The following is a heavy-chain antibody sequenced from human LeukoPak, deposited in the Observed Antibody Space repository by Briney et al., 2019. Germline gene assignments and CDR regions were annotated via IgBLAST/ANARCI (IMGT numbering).Heavy chain of an antibody. J-gene: IGHJ4*02. Sequence: PGGSLRLSCVASGFSLSSYATAWVRQAPGKGLEWVSGIYADDSDTFYIDAVKGRFTISKDKSKNTLYLQMNSLRAEDTAVYYCARDRPNYYGSDGHYYRRDGDYWGRGTLVSVSS. CDR3: ARDRPNYYGSDGHYYRRDGDY. CDR1: GFSLSSYA. D-gene: IGHD3-22*01. CDR2: IYADDSDT. V-gene: IGHV3-23*01.